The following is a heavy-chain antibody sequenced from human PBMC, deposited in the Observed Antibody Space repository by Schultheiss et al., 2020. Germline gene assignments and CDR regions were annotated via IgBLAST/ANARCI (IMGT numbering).Heavy chain of an antibody. V-gene: IGHV3-30*04. CDR2: ISYDGSNK. CDR3: ARDFWSGKTSYGMDV. J-gene: IGHJ6*02. D-gene: IGHD3-3*01. CDR1: GFTFSSYA. Sequence: GSLRLSCAASGFTFSSYAMHWVRQAPGKGLEWVAVISYDGSNKYYADSVKGRFTISRDNSKNTLYLQMNSLRAEDTAVYYCARDFWSGKTSYGMDVWGQGTTVTVSS.